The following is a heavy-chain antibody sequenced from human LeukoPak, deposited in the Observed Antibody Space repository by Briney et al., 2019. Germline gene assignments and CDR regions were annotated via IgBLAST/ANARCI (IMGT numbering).Heavy chain of an antibody. V-gene: IGHV1-58*02. CDR2: IVVGSGNT. CDR3: AGTPWFGELTLDY. Sequence: SVKVSCKASGFTYTSSTIQWVRQARGRRLEWIGWIVVGSGNTNYAQKFQERVLITRDMSTTTVYMELSSVRSEDTAVYYCAGTPWFGELTLDYWGQGTLVTVSS. J-gene: IGHJ4*02. D-gene: IGHD3-10*01. CDR1: GFTYTSST.